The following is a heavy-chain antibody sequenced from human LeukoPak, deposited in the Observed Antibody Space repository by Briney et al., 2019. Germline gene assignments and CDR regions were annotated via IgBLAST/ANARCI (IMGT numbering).Heavy chain of an antibody. V-gene: IGHV4-39*07. D-gene: IGHD5-18*01. Sequence: SETLSLTCTVSGGSISSSSYYWGWIRQPPGKGLEWIGSIYYSGSTYYNPSLKSRVTISVDTSKNRFSLRLTSVTAADTAVYYCARGRKYTYGYTVTELGSGYFDYWGQGTLVTVSS. CDR3: ARGRKYTYGYTVTELGSGYFDY. J-gene: IGHJ4*02. CDR2: IYYSGST. CDR1: GGSISSSSYY.